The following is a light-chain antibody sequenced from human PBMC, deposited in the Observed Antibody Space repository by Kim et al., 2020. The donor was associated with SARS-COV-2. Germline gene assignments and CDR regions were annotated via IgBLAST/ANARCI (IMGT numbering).Light chain of an antibody. Sequence: QSVLTQPPSASGTPGQRVSISCSGSSSNIGSNYVYWYQQLPGTAPKLVIYRNNQRPSGVPDRFSGSTSGTSASLAISGLRSEDEADYYCATWDDSLSGWVFGGGTQLTV. CDR2: RNN. V-gene: IGLV1-47*01. CDR3: ATWDDSLSGWV. CDR1: SSNIGSNY. J-gene: IGLJ3*02.